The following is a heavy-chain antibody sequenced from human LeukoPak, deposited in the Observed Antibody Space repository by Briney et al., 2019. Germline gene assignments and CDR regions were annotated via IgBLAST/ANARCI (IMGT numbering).Heavy chain of an antibody. CDR3: ARDGGGYDRPDYYYYYYMDV. J-gene: IGHJ6*03. V-gene: IGHV1-2*02. Sequence: ASVTVSCKASGYTFAGYYMHWVRQAPGQGLEWMGWINPNSGGTNYAQKFQGRVTMTRDTSISTAYMELSRLRSDDTAAYYCARDGGGYDRPDYYYYYYMDVWGKGTTVTISS. CDR2: INPNSGGT. CDR1: GYTFAGYY. D-gene: IGHD5-12*01.